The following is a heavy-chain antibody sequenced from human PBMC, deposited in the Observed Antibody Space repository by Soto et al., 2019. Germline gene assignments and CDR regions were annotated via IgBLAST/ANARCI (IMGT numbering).Heavy chain of an antibody. CDR2: IYYSGST. Sequence: QVQLQESGPGLVKPSQTLSLTCTVSGGSISSGGYYWSWIRQHPGKGLEWIGYIYYSGSTYYNPALTSRVTISVDASKNQFSLKLSSVTAAVTAVYYCASRGRGVVNWFDPWGQGTLVTVSS. CDR1: GGSISSGGYY. D-gene: IGHD2-15*01. V-gene: IGHV4-31*03. J-gene: IGHJ5*02. CDR3: ASRGRGVVNWFDP.